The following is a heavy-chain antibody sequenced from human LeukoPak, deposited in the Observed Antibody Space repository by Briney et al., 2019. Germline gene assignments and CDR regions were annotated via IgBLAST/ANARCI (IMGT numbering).Heavy chain of an antibody. CDR3: ARLSSGWFDYYYYYYMDV. D-gene: IGHD6-19*01. CDR2: MNPNSGNT. Sequence: GASVKVSRKASGYTFTSYDINWVRQATGQGLEWMGWMNPNSGNTGYAQKFQGRVTMTRNTSISTAYMELSSLRSEDTAVYYCARLSSGWFDYYYYYYMDVWGKGTTVTISS. V-gene: IGHV1-8*01. J-gene: IGHJ6*03. CDR1: GYTFTSYD.